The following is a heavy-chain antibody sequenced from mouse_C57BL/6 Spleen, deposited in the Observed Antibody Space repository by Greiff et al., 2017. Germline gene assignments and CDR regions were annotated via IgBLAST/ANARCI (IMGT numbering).Heavy chain of an antibody. CDR1: GYTFTSYT. CDR3: ARGDYDARYWYFDV. V-gene: IGHV1-4*01. D-gene: IGHD2-4*01. CDR2: INPSSGYT. J-gene: IGHJ1*03. Sequence: QVQLQQSGAELARPGASVKMSCKASGYTFTSYTMHWVKQRPGQGLEWIGYINPSSGYTKYNQKFKDKATLTADKSSSTAYMQLSSLTSEDSAVYYCARGDYDARYWYFDVWGTGTTVTVSS.